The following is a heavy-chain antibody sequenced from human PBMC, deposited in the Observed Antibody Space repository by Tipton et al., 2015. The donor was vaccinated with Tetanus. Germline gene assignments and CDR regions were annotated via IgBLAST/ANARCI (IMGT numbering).Heavy chain of an antibody. Sequence: QLVQSGPEVKKPGASVKVSCKISGYTFTSYGINWVRLAPGQGLEWMGWINPNSGGTNYAQKFQGRVTMTRDTSISTAYMELSRLRSDDTAVYYCAREHDSSGYYPVDYWGQGTLVTVSS. CDR3: AREHDSSGYYPVDY. D-gene: IGHD3-22*01. CDR2: INPNSGGT. CDR1: GYTFTSYG. V-gene: IGHV1-2*02. J-gene: IGHJ4*02.